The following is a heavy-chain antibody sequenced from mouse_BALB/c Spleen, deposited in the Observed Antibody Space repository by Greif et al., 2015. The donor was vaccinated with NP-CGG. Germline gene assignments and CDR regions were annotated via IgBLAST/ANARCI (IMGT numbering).Heavy chain of an antibody. Sequence: EVQLVESGGGLVKPGGSLKLSCAASGFTFSDYYMYWVRQTPEKRLEWVATISDGGSYTYYPDSVKGRFTISRDNAKNNLYLQMSSLKSEDTAMYYCARDRDYPGYFDVWGAGTTVTVSS. CDR3: ARDRDYPGYFDV. CDR1: GFTFSDYY. D-gene: IGHD5-5*01. CDR2: ISDGGSYT. V-gene: IGHV5-4*02. J-gene: IGHJ1*01.